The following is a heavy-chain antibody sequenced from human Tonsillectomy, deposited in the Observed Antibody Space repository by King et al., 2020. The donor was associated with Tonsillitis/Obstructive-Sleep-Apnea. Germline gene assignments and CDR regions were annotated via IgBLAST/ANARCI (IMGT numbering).Heavy chain of an antibody. CDR3: TRVAYYYDSSGCEGWFDP. CDR1: GFTFGDYA. J-gene: IGHJ5*02. D-gene: IGHD3-22*01. Sequence: VQLVESGGGLVQPGRSLRLSCTASGFTFGDYAMSWVRQAPGKGLEWVGFIRSKAYGGTTEYAASVKGRFTISRDDSKSIAYLQMNSLKTEDTAVYYCTRVAYYYDSSGCEGWFDPWGQGTLVTVSS. CDR2: IRSKAYGGTT. V-gene: IGHV3-49*04.